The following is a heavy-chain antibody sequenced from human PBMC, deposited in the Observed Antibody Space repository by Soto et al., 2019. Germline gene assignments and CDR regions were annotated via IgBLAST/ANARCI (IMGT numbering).Heavy chain of an antibody. CDR2: INHSGST. V-gene: IGHV4-34*01. Sequence: PSETLSLTCTVSGGSISSYYWSWIRQPPGKGLEWIGEINHSGSTNYNPSLKSRVTISVDTSKNQFSLKLSSVTAADTAVYYCARGPLYYYDTSGPFDYWGQGTLVTVSS. CDR3: ARGPLYYYDTSGPFDY. CDR1: GGSISSYY. J-gene: IGHJ4*02. D-gene: IGHD3-22*01.